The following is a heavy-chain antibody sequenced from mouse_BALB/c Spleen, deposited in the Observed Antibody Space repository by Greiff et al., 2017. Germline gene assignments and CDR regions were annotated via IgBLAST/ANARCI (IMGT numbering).Heavy chain of an antibody. Sequence: EVKVEESGGGLVQPGGSLKLSCAASGFTFSSYTMSWVRQTPEKRLEWVAYISNGGGSTYYPDTVKGRFTISRDNAKNTLYLQMSSLKSEDTAMYYCARHYYGRLYYYAMDYWGQGTSVTVSS. D-gene: IGHD1-1*01. CDR1: GFTFSSYT. V-gene: IGHV5-12-2*01. CDR3: ARHYYGRLYYYAMDY. CDR2: ISNGGGST. J-gene: IGHJ4*01.